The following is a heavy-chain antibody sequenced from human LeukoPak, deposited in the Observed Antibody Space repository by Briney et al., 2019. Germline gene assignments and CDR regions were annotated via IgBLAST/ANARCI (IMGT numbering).Heavy chain of an antibody. V-gene: IGHV1-18*01. D-gene: IGHD6-13*01. J-gene: IGHJ6*03. CDR2: INAYNGNT. Sequence: ASVKVSCKASGYTFTSYGISWVRQAPGQGLEWMGWINAYNGNTNYAQKLQGRVTMTTDTSTSTAYMELRSLRSDDTAVYYCARDVRGIAAAALYYYYYYMDVWGKGTTVTVSS. CDR1: GYTFTSYG. CDR3: ARDVRGIAAAALYYYYYYMDV.